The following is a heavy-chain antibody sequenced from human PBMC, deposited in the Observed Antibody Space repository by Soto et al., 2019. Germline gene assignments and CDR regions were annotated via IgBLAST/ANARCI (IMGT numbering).Heavy chain of an antibody. CDR2: ISGSGGST. J-gene: IGHJ1*01. D-gene: IGHD2-15*01. CDR3: AKDLFLGYCSGGSCYSMRSEYFQH. CDR1: GFTFSSYA. Sequence: GGSLRLSCAASGFTFSSYAMSWVRQAPGKGLEWVSAISGSGGSTYYADSVKGRFTISRDNSKNTLYLQMNSLRAEDTAVYYCAKDLFLGYCSGGSCYSMRSEYFQHWGQGTLVTVSS. V-gene: IGHV3-23*01.